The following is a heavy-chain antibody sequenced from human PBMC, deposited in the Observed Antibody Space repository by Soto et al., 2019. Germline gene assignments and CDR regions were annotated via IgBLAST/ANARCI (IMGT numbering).Heavy chain of an antibody. V-gene: IGHV3-15*07. CDR1: GFTFSNAW. D-gene: IGHD3-3*01. Sequence: GSLRLSCAASGFTFSNAWMNWVRQAPGKGLEWVGRIKSKTDGGTTDYAAPVKGRFTISRDDSKSTLYLQMNSLKTEDTAVYYCTTQGNSYDFWSGYYFLAPNYWGQGTLVTVSS. CDR3: TTQGNSYDFWSGYYFLAPNY. J-gene: IGHJ4*02. CDR2: IKSKTDGGTT.